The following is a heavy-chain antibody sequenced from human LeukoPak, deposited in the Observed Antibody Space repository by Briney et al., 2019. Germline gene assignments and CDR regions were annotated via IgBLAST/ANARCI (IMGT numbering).Heavy chain of an antibody. V-gene: IGHV3-30*02. CDR1: GFTFSDYG. D-gene: IGHD6-19*01. CDR3: AKEFGWLVGPFDT. CDR2: IRYDGSNK. Sequence: QTGGSLRLSCAASGFTFSDYGIHWVRQAPGKGLDWVAFIRYDGSNKYYTDSVKGRFTISRDNSKNTLFLQMNSLRAEDTAVYYCAKEFGWLVGPFDTWGQGIMVTVSS. J-gene: IGHJ3*02.